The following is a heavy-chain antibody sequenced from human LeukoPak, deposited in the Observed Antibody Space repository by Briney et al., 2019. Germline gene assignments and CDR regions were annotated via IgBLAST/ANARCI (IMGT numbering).Heavy chain of an antibody. V-gene: IGHV3-48*01. J-gene: IGHJ6*03. CDR3: ARGGDYVSYYYYYMDV. CDR2: ISSSSSTV. D-gene: IGHD2-21*02. CDR1: GFTLSSYS. Sequence: GGSLRLSCAASGFTLSSYSMNWVRQAPGKGLEWVSYISSSSSTVYYADSVKGRFTISRDNAKNSLYLQMNSLRAEDTAVYYCARGGDYVSYYYYYMDVWGKGTTVTVSS.